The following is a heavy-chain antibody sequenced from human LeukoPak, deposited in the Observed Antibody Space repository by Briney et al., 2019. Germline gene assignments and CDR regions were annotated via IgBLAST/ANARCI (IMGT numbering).Heavy chain of an antibody. CDR3: ARDLAAVPGPRMDV. CDR2: INPDGTER. D-gene: IGHD6-19*01. Sequence: GGSLRLSCAASGFSFSTYWMSWVSQAPGKGLEWVALINPDGTERYYVDSVKGRFTISRDNAKNSLDLQMDSLRAEDTAIYSCARDLAAVPGPRMDVWGQGTTVTVSS. J-gene: IGHJ6*02. V-gene: IGHV3-7*03. CDR1: GFSFSTYW.